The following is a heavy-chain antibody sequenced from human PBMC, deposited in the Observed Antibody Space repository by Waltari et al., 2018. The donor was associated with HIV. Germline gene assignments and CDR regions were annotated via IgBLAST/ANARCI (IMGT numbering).Heavy chain of an antibody. CDR2: IIPICGTA. CDR1: GGTFSSYA. Sequence: QVQLVQSGAEVKKPGSSVKVSCKASGGTFSSYAISWVRQAPGQGLEWMGGIIPICGTANYAQEFQGRVTSTADESTSTAYMELSSLRSEDTAVYYCARGENRGMVRGVADYWGQGTLVTVSS. D-gene: IGHD3-10*01. V-gene: IGHV1-69*01. CDR3: ARGENRGMVRGVADY. J-gene: IGHJ4*02.